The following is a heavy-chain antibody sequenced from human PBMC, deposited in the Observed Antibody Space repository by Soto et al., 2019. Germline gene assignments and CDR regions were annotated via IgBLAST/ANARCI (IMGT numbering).Heavy chain of an antibody. D-gene: IGHD4-17*01. CDR3: AQHGDYDYLGAFDI. Sequence: QITLKESGPTLVKPTQTLTLTCTFSGFSLSTSGVGVGWIRQPPGKALEWLALIYWDDDKRYSPSLKSRLTITKDTSKNQVVLTMTNMDPVDTATYYRAQHGDYDYLGAFDIWGQGTMVTVSS. CDR2: IYWDDDK. J-gene: IGHJ3*02. V-gene: IGHV2-5*02. CDR1: GFSLSTSGVG.